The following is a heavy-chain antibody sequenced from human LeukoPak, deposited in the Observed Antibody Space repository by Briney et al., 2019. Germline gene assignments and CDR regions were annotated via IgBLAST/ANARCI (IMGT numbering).Heavy chain of an antibody. CDR2: IKQDGSEK. CDR1: GFTFSSYW. J-gene: IGHJ6*02. Sequence: PGGSLRFSCAASGFTFSSYWKSWVRQAPGKGLEWVANIKQDGSEKYYVDSVKGRFTISRDNAKNSLYLQMNSLRAEDTAVYYCAREVGDGMDVWGQGTTVTVSS. V-gene: IGHV3-7*01. CDR3: AREVGDGMDV. D-gene: IGHD2-15*01.